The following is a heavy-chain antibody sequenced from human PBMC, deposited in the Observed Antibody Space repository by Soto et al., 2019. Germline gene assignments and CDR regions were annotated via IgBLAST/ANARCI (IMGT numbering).Heavy chain of an antibody. CDR3: ARGRYGDY. CDR2: LSAHNGNT. J-gene: IGHJ4*02. D-gene: IGHD1-1*01. CDR1: GYDFTTYG. Sequence: QVHLVQSGAEVKKPGASVKVSCKGSGYDFTTYGIPWVRQAPGQGLEGMAWLSAHNGNTDYAQKLQGRVTVTRDTYTSTAYMELRSLRSDDTAMDYCARGRYGDYWGQGALVTVSS. V-gene: IGHV1-18*01.